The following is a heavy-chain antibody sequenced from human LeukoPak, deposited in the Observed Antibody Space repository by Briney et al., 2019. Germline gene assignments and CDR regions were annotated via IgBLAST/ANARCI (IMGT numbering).Heavy chain of an antibody. CDR3: ARDVISYYYDSTGSPIGSHFDY. Sequence: GASVKVSCKASGYTFTGYYMHWVRQAPGQGLEWMGWINPNSGGTNYAQKFQGRLTMTRDTSTSTVYMELSSLRSEDTAVYYCARDVISYYYDSTGSPIGSHFDYWGQGTLVTVSP. D-gene: IGHD3-22*01. V-gene: IGHV1-2*02. J-gene: IGHJ4*02. CDR2: INPNSGGT. CDR1: GYTFTGYY.